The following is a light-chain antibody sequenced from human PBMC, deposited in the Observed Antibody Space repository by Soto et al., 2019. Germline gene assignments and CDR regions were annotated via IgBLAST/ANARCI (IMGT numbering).Light chain of an antibody. CDR2: SNN. CDR3: SAWDDSLNGHLV. V-gene: IGLV1-44*01. Sequence: QSVLIQPPSVSGAPGQRVTIPCSGSTSNIGSHSVNWYKQLPGTAPKVVILSNNERPSDVPDRISGSKSGASASLAISGLQVEDEADYYCSAWDDSLNGHLVFGGGTQLTVL. CDR1: TSNIGSHS. J-gene: IGLJ2*01.